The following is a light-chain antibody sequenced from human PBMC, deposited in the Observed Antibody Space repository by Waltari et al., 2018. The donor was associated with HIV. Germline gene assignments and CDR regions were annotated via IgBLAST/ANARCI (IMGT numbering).Light chain of an antibody. CDR1: SSDVGGYKY. CDR3: SSFTSDATEL. Sequence: QSALTQPASVSGSPGQAVNISCTGTSSDVGGYKYVSWYQQHPGKVPTFLIFQINIRASGVASRFSGSKAGNTATLTISGLQAEDEADYYCSSFTSDATELFGGGTKLTV. V-gene: IGLV2-14*03. CDR2: QIN. J-gene: IGLJ2*01.